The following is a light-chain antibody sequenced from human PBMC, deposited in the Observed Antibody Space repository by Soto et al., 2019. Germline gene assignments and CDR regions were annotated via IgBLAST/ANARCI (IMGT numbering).Light chain of an antibody. V-gene: IGKV1-33*01. Sequence: DIQMTQSPSSLSASVGDRVTITCQASQDISNYLNWYQQKPGKAPKLLIYDASNLETGVPSRFSGSGSGTDFTFTISSLQPEDIATYYYQQYDNLPDFGQGTRLEIK. CDR2: DAS. CDR1: QDISNY. CDR3: QQYDNLPD. J-gene: IGKJ5*01.